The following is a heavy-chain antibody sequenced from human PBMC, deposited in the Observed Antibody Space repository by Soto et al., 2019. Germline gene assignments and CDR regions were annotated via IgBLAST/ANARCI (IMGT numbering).Heavy chain of an antibody. CDR1: GVSIDSHDW. J-gene: IGHJ4*02. Sequence: QVQLQESGPGLVKPSGTLSLTCAVSGVSIDSHDWWTWVRQPPGKVLEWIGESHQSGNTNYNSSLESRVTISLDKSRNHFSLQLDSVTVADTAVYYCATRDTGRVYWGQGTLVTVSS. CDR2: SHQSGNT. CDR3: ATRDTGRVY. D-gene: IGHD5-18*01. V-gene: IGHV4-4*02.